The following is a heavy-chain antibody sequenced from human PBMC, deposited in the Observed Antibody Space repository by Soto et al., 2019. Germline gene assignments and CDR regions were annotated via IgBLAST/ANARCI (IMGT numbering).Heavy chain of an antibody. V-gene: IGHV3-30-3*01. CDR2: ISYDGSNK. CDR1: GFTFSSYA. D-gene: IGHD6-19*01. Sequence: QVQLVESGGGVVQPGRSLRLSCAASGFTFSSYAMHWVRQAPGKGLEWVAVISYDGSNKYYADSVKGRFTISRDNSKNTLYLQMNSLRAEDTAVYYCGRDLSSDRGDFDYWGQGTLVTVSS. CDR3: GRDLSSDRGDFDY. J-gene: IGHJ4*02.